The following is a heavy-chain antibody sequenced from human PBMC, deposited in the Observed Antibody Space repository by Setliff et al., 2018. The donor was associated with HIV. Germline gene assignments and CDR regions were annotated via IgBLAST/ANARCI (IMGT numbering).Heavy chain of an antibody. CDR2: IYTTGRT. CDR1: GGSINSYY. D-gene: IGHD1-26*01. CDR3: AAATTLDY. J-gene: IGHJ4*02. Sequence: NPSETLSLTCTVSGGSINSYYWSWIRQPAGKGLEWIGRIYTTGRTNYNPSLKSRVTISLDTPKNQFFLRLSSVTAADTAVYYCAAATTLDYWGQGTLVTVSS. V-gene: IGHV4-4*07.